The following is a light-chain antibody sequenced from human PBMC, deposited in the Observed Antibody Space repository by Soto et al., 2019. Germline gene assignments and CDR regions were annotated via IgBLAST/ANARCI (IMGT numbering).Light chain of an antibody. J-gene: IGKJ4*01. CDR3: QQYNSYPLT. CDR1: QSISSW. Sequence: DIQMTQSPSTLSASVGDRVTITFRASQSISSWLAWYQQKPGKAPKLLIYDASSLESGVPSRFSGSGSGTEVTLTISSLQPDDFATYYCQQYNSYPLTFGGGTKVEIK. V-gene: IGKV1-5*01. CDR2: DAS.